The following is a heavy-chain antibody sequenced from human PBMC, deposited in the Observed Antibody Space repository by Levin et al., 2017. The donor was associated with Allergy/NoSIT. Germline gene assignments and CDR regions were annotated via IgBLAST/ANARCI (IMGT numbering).Heavy chain of an antibody. CDR3: AKVQGEYCSGGSCLGEIQH. Sequence: GESLKISCAASGFTFSSYGMHWVRQAPGKGLEWVAVISYDGSNKYYADSVKGRFTISRDNSKNTLYLQMNSLRAEDTAVYYCAKVQGEYCSGGSCLGEIQHWGQGTLVTVSS. J-gene: IGHJ1*01. D-gene: IGHD2-15*01. CDR1: GFTFSSYG. V-gene: IGHV3-30*18. CDR2: ISYDGSNK.